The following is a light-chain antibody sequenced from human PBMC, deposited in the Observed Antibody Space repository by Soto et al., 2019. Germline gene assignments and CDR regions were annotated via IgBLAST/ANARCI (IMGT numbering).Light chain of an antibody. CDR3: MQSTHWPIT. V-gene: IGKV2-30*01. CDR1: HSLVYSDGNTY. J-gene: IGKJ5*01. CDR2: KVS. Sequence: DVVMTQSPFSLSVALGQPASISCRSSHSLVYSDGNTYLSWFQQRPGQSPRRLIYKVSNRDSGVPDRFSGSGSGTDFTLKISRVEAGDVGLYYCMQSTHWPITFGQGTRLDIK.